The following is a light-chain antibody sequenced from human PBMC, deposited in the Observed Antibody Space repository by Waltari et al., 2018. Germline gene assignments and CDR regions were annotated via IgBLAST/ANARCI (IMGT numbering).Light chain of an antibody. CDR3: QSYHAGNPWV. Sequence: NFMLTQPHSVSESPGRTVTISCTRSSGSIASNYVQWYQQRPGSAPTTVIYEDDQRPSGVPVRFSGSIASSSNSASLTISGLKTEDEADYYCQSYHAGNPWVFGGGTRLTVV. CDR1: SGSIASNY. J-gene: IGLJ3*02. CDR2: EDD. V-gene: IGLV6-57*03.